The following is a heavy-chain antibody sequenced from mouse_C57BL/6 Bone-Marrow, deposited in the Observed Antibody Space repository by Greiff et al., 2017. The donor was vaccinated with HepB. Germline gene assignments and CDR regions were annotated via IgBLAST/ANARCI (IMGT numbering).Heavy chain of an antibody. CDR3: GKGGVTGFAY. CDR2: ISDGGSYT. CDR1: GFTFSSYA. Sequence: EVKLVESGGGLVKPGGSLKLSCAASGFTFSSYAMSWVRQTPEKRLEWVATISDGGSYTYYPDNVKGRCTISRDNAKNTLYLQMRRLKSEDTAMYYCGKGGVTGFAYWGQGTLVTVSA. J-gene: IGHJ3*01. D-gene: IGHD2-1*01. V-gene: IGHV5-4*03.